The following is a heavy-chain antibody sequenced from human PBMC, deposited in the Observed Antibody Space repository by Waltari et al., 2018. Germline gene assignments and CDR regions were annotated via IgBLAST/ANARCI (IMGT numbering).Heavy chain of an antibody. CDR2: IFPGDSDP. J-gene: IGHJ5*02. CDR1: GYRFTSDW. V-gene: IGHV5-51*01. D-gene: IGHD3-3*01. Sequence: EVQLVQAGAEVKKPGEALKICCKGSGYRFTSDWIGWVVERREAACEWVGLIFPGDSDPRYSPSFHGPVPISADKSISTASRQLISLKASDTPLYYCARQGSVIRFLEWLPRAWFDPLAQGTLVTVSS. CDR3: ARQGSVIRFLEWLPRAWFDP.